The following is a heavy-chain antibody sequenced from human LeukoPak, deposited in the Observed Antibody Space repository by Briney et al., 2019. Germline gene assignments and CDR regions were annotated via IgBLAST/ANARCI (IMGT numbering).Heavy chain of an antibody. CDR2: ISAYNGNT. J-gene: IGHJ4*02. CDR3: ARDGYDSSGYYSDYFDY. D-gene: IGHD3-22*01. V-gene: IGHV1-18*01. CDR1: GYTFTSYG. Sequence: ASVKVSCKASGYTFTSYGISWVRQAPGQELEWMGWISAYNGNTNYAQKPQGRVTMTTDTSTSTAYMGLRSLRSDDTAVYYCARDGYDSSGYYSDYFDYWGQGTLVTVSS.